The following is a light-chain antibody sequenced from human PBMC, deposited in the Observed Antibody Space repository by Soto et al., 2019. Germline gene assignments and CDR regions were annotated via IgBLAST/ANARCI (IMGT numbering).Light chain of an antibody. CDR2: GAS. CDR1: QSVSSSH. V-gene: IGKV3D-20*02. CDR3: QQRSNWPRFT. J-gene: IGKJ3*01. Sequence: EIVLTQSPGTLSLSPGERATLSCMASQSVSSSHVAWYQQKPGQAPRLLMYGASSRATGIPDRFSGSGSGTDFTLTISSLEPEDFAVYYCQQRSNWPRFTFGPGTKVDNK.